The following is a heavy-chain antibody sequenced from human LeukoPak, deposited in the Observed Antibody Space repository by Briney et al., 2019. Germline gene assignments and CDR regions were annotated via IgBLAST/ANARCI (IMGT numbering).Heavy chain of an antibody. CDR2: INPSGGST. D-gene: IGHD1-26*01. J-gene: IGHJ4*02. CDR1: GYTFTSYY. V-gene: IGHV1-46*01. Sequence: ASVEVSCKASGYTFTSYYMHWVRQARGQGLEWMGIINPSGGSTSYAQEFQGRVTMTRDTSTSTVYMELRSLRSDDTAVYYCAAIVGATTGYWGQGTLVTVSS. CDR3: AAIVGATTGY.